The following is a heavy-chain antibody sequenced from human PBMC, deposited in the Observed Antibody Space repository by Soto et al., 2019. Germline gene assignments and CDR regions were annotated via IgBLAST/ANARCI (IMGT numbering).Heavy chain of an antibody. CDR1: GFTFSSYS. J-gene: IGHJ1*01. CDR3: ARDQPGYSYGYGLGY. D-gene: IGHD5-18*01. Sequence: PGGSLRLSCAASGFTFSSYSMNWVRQAPWKGLEWVSSISSSSSYIYYADSVKGRFTISRDNAKNSLYLQMSSLRAEDTAVYYCARDQPGYSYGYGLGYWGQGALVTVSS. V-gene: IGHV3-21*01. CDR2: ISSSSSYI.